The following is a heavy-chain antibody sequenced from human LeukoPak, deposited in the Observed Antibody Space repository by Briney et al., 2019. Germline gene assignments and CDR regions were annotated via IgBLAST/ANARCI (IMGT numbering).Heavy chain of an antibody. V-gene: IGHV4-61*02. D-gene: IGHD3-22*01. CDR3: ARVSYYDSDV. CDR2: ISSSGST. J-gene: IGHJ4*02. CDR1: GDSISSGDYY. Sequence: SETLSLTCTVSGDSISSGDYYWSWIRQPAGKGLEWIGRISSSGSTNYNPSLKSRVTISVDTSKNQFSLKLSSVTAADTAVYYCARVSYYDSDVWGQGTLVTVSS.